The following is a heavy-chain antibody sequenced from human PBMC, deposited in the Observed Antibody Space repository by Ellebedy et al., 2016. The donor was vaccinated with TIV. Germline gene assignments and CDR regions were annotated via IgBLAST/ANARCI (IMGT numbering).Heavy chain of an antibody. Sequence: PGGSLRLSCAASGFTFSSYAMHWVRQAPGKGLEWVALISYGGNDKYYADSVKGRFTISRDHSKNTVYLQINSLRREDTAVFYCARDELRYAYYYYHGMDVWGQGTTVTGSS. CDR2: ISYGGNDK. D-gene: IGHD3-16*01. V-gene: IGHV3-30*01. J-gene: IGHJ6*02. CDR1: GFTFSSYA. CDR3: ARDELRYAYYYYHGMDV.